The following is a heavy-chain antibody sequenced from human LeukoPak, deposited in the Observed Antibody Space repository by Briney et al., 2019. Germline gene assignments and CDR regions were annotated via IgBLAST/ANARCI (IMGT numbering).Heavy chain of an antibody. CDR2: ISWDGGST. D-gene: IGHD6-13*01. V-gene: IGHV3-43D*03. CDR3: AKVYSSSWYGGYFQH. J-gene: IGHJ1*01. Sequence: GGSLRLSCAASGFTFDDYAMHWVRQAPGKGLEWVSLISWDGGSTYYADSVKGRFTISRDNSKNSLYLQMNSLRAEDTALYYCAKVYSSSWYGGYFQHWGQGTLVIVSS. CDR1: GFTFDDYA.